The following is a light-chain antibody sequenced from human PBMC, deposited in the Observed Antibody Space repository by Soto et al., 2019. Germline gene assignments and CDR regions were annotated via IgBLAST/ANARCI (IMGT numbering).Light chain of an antibody. Sequence: QSALTQPASVSGSHGQSITISCTGTSSDVGNYIFVSWYRQHPGKAPKLMIYDINNRPSGVSNRFSGSKSGNTASLTISGLQAEDEADYYCVSYTTSASYVFGPGTKLTVL. CDR1: SSDVGNYIF. CDR2: DIN. J-gene: IGLJ1*01. CDR3: VSYTTSASYV. V-gene: IGLV2-14*01.